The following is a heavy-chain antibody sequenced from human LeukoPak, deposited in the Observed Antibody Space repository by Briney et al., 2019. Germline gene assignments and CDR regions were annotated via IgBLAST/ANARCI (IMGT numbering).Heavy chain of an antibody. D-gene: IGHD6-19*01. CDR2: IKEDGSEE. Sequence: PGGPLRLSCAASGFTFSEYWMSWVRQAPGKGLEWVANIKEDGSEEYYVDSVKGRFTISRDNTKNSLCLQMNSLRAEDTAVYYCARVNSGWFNFDYWGQGTLVTVSS. V-gene: IGHV3-7*01. CDR3: ARVNSGWFNFDY. CDR1: GFTFSEYW. J-gene: IGHJ4*02.